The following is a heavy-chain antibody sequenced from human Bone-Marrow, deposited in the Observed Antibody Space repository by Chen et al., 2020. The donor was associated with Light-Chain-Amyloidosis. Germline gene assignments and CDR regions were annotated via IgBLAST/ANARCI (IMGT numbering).Heavy chain of an antibody. CDR1: GDSVTTRSHY. D-gene: IGHD3-3*01. CDR3: ARGPSEVKFGVVMSASPFDG. CDR2: IFSGEIT. V-gene: IGHV4-39*07. J-gene: IGHJ3*01. Sequence: QLQLQESGPGLVAPSRTLSLTCSVSGDSVTTRSHYCAWIRQSPRKGLEWIGSIFSGEITYYNPSLKSRVSISVDSSRNQVFLRLTSMTAGDTAMYYCARGPSEVKFGVVMSASPFDGWGHGTMITVSS.